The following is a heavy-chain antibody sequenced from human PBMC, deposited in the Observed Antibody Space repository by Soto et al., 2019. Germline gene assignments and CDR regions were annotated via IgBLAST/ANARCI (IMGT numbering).Heavy chain of an antibody. J-gene: IGHJ6*02. CDR2: IYYSGST. CDR3: ARARLRYFDWLLSHYGMDV. V-gene: IGHV4-61*01. Sequence: KPWETLSLTCTVSGGSVSSGSYYWSWIRQPPGKGLEWIGYIYYSGSTNYNPSLKSRVTISVDTSKNQFSLKLSSVTAADTAVYYCARARLRYFDWLLSHYGMDVWGQGTTVTVSS. D-gene: IGHD3-9*01. CDR1: GGSVSSGSYY.